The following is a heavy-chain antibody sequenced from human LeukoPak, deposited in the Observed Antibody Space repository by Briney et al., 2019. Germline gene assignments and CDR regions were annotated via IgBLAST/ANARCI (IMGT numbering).Heavy chain of an antibody. CDR2: ISPSGGST. J-gene: IGHJ6*03. Sequence: ASVKVSCKASGYTLTSYYMHWVRQAPGQGLEWMAIISPSGGSTFYAQKFQGRVTMTRDMSTSTVYMELSSLRSEDTAVYYCARGLASYMDVWGKGTTVTVSS. CDR1: GYTLTSYY. V-gene: IGHV1-46*01. CDR3: ARGLASYMDV. D-gene: IGHD2-21*01.